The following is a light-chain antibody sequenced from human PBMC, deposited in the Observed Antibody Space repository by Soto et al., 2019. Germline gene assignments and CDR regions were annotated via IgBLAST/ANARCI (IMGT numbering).Light chain of an antibody. J-gene: IGLJ2*01. CDR3: AAWGDSLNGLV. Sequence: QSVLTQPPSVSEAPRQRVTISCSGSSSNIGNNAVNWYQQLPGKAPKLLIYYDDLLPSGVSDRFSGSKSGTSASLAISGLQSEDEADYYCAAWGDSLNGLVFGGGTKVTVL. CDR2: YDD. V-gene: IGLV1-36*01. CDR1: SSNIGNNA.